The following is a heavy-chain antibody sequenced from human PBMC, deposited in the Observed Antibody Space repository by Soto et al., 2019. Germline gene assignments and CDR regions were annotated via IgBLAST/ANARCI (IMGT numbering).Heavy chain of an antibody. J-gene: IGHJ4*02. V-gene: IGHV4-39*01. CDR1: GGSISGSSYY. Sequence: SETLSLTCTVSGGSISGSSYYWGWIRQPPGKGLECIGSVHYSGSTDYNPSLKSRVTISVDTSKNQFSLKLTSVTAADTAVYFCASFSGATYGDYGGGINYWGQGTLVTAPQ. CDR2: VHYSGST. D-gene: IGHD4-17*01. CDR3: ASFSGATYGDYGGGINY.